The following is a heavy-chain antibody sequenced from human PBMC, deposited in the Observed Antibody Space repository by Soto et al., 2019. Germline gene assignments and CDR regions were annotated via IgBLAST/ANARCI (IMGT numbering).Heavy chain of an antibody. CDR2: ISTSGGST. V-gene: IGHV3-23*01. D-gene: IGHD6-13*01. Sequence: GGSLSLSCAASGFTFSIYAMNWVRQAPGKGLEWVSAISTSGGSTYYADSVKGRFTISRDNSKNTLYLQMNSLRAEDTAVYYCAKVARIAAAGPLDYWGQGTLVTVS. J-gene: IGHJ4*02. CDR1: GFTFSIYA. CDR3: AKVARIAAAGPLDY.